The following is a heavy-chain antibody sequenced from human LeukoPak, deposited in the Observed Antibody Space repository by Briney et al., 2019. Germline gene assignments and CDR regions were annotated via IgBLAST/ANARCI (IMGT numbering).Heavy chain of an antibody. J-gene: IGHJ4*02. V-gene: IGHV3-21*01. Sequence: GGSLRLSCVASGFTFSSYSMNWVRQAPGKGLEWVSSISSSSSYIYYADSVKGRFTISRDNAKNSLYLQMNSLRAEDTAVYYCARDDDYYDSSGYYYFDYWGQGTLVTVSS. D-gene: IGHD3-22*01. CDR2: ISSSSSYI. CDR1: GFTFSSYS. CDR3: ARDDDYYDSSGYYYFDY.